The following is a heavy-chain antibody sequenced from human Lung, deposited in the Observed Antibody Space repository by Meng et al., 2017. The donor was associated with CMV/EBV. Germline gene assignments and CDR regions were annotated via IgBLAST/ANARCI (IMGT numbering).Heavy chain of an antibody. J-gene: IGHJ4*02. D-gene: IGHD3-22*01. CDR2: IDYSGST. Sequence: SETLSLTCTVSGGSISSSSYYWGWIRQPPGKGLEWMGSIDYSGSTYYNPSLKSRVTISVDTSKNQFSLKLSSVTSADTAVYYCARQGSVYYYDSSGQSPDYWGQGXLVTVSS. V-gene: IGHV4-39*01. CDR3: ARQGSVYYYDSSGQSPDY. CDR1: GGSISSSSYY.